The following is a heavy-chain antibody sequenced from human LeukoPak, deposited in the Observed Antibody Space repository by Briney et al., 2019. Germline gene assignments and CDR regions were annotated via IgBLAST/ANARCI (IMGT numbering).Heavy chain of an antibody. CDR1: GYTFTGYY. J-gene: IGHJ6*02. Sequence: ASVKVSCKASGYTFTGYYMHWVRQAPGQGLEWMGWINPNSGGTNYAQKFQGRVTMTRDTSISTAYMELSRLRSDDTAVYYCASRYYGSGSRYGMDVWGQGTTVTASS. CDR2: INPNSGGT. V-gene: IGHV1-2*02. D-gene: IGHD3-10*01. CDR3: ASRYYGSGSRYGMDV.